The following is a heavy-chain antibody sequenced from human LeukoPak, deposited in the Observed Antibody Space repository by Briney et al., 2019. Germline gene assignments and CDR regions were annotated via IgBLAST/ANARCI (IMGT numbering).Heavy chain of an antibody. J-gene: IGHJ4*02. CDR3: ARGTGEGYTYGRYYLDY. CDR1: GYTFIGYY. V-gene: IGHV1-2*02. CDR2: INPNSGGT. D-gene: IGHD5-18*01. Sequence: ASVKVSCKASGYTFIGYYMHWVRQAPGQGLEWMGWINPNSGGTDYAQKFQGRVTMTRDTSISTAYMELSRLRSDDTAVYYCARGTGEGYTYGRYYLDYWGQGTLVTVSS.